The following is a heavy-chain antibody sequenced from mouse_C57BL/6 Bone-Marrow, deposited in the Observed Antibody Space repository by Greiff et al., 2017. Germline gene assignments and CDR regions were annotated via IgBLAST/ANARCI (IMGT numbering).Heavy chain of an antibody. Sequence: EVQGVESGGGLVQPGGSLKLSCAASGFTFSDYYMYWVRQTPEKRLEWVAYISNGGGSTYYPDTVKGRFTISRDNAKNTLYLQMSRLKSEDTAMXYCSRREVTTVVATGWYFDVWGTGTTVTVSS. J-gene: IGHJ1*03. CDR1: GFTFSDYY. CDR3: SRREVTTVVATGWYFDV. CDR2: ISNGGGST. V-gene: IGHV5-12*01. D-gene: IGHD1-1*01.